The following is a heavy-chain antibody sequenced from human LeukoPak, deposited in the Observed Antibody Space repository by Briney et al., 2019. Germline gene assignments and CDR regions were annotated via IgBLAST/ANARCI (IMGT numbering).Heavy chain of an antibody. CDR3: TSFQGYGDYYYYGMDV. CDR2: IRSKAYGGTT. Sequence: GRSLRLSCTASGFTFGDYAMSWVRQAPGKGLEWVGFIRSKAYGGTTEYAASVKGRFTISRDDSKSIAYLQMNSLKTEDTAVYYCTSFQGYGDYYYYGMDVWGQRTTVTVSS. J-gene: IGHJ6*02. V-gene: IGHV3-49*04. D-gene: IGHD4-17*01. CDR1: GFTFGDYA.